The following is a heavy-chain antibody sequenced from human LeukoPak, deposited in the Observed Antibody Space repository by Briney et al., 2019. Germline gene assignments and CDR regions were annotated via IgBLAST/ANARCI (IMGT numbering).Heavy chain of an antibody. Sequence: GGSLRLSRAASGFTFSSYWMHWVRQAPGKGLVWVSRINSDGSSTSYADSVKGRFTISRDNAKNTLYLQMNSLRAEDTALYYCAGGFNRVAAAGPDYWGQGTLVTVSS. CDR2: INSDGSST. J-gene: IGHJ4*02. D-gene: IGHD6-13*01. CDR1: GFTFSSYW. CDR3: AGGFNRVAAAGPDY. V-gene: IGHV3-74*01.